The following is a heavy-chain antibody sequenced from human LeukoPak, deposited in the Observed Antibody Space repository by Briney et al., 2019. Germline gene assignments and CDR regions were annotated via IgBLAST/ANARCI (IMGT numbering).Heavy chain of an antibody. CDR2: INPNSGGT. CDR1: GYTFTGYY. V-gene: IGHV1-2*02. D-gene: IGHD1-26*01. J-gene: IGHJ4*02. Sequence: ASVKVSCKASGYTFTGYYMHWVRQAPGQGLERMGWINPNSGGTNYAQKFQGRVTMTRDTSISTAYMELSKLRSDDTAVYYCAREVFGATMIDYWGQGTLVTVSS. CDR3: AREVFGATMIDY.